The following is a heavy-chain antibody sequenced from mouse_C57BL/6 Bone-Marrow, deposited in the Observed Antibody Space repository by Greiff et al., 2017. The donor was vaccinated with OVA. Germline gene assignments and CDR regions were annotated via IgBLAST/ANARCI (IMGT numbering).Heavy chain of an antibody. CDR3: ARRGLGAY. J-gene: IGHJ3*01. CDR2: ISSGGSYT. D-gene: IGHD4-1*01. CDR1: GFTFSSYG. Sequence: EVNVVESGGDLVKPGGSLKLSCAASGFTFSSYGMSWVRQTPDKRLEWVATISSGGSYTYYPDSVKGRFTISRDNAKNTLYLQMSSLKSEDTAMYYCARRGLGAYWGQGTLVTVSA. V-gene: IGHV5-6*02.